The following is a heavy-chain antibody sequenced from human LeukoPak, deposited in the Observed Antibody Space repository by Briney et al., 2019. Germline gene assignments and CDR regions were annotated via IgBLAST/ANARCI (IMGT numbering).Heavy chain of an antibody. D-gene: IGHD3-3*01. V-gene: IGHV3-30*02. CDR1: GFTSSSYG. CDR2: IRYDGSNK. J-gene: IGHJ4*02. CDR3: AKDPTAGFWSGYYFDY. Sequence: GGSLRLSCAASGFTSSSYGMHWVRQAPGKGLEWVAFIRYDGSNKYYADSVKGRFTISRDKSKNTLYLQMNSLRAEDTAVYYCAKDPTAGFWSGYYFDYWGQGTLVTVSS.